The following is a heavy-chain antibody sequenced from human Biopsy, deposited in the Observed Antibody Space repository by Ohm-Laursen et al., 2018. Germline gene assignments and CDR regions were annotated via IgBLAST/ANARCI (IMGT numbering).Heavy chain of an antibody. Sequence: SLRLSCAASGFSFSSYGMHWVRQAPGKGLEWVAVISDDGRNKYYIDSVMGRFTISRDNAKNTVLLQMNSLRAEDTAVYYCTRAEAGSGYLLYFDYWGQGTLVTVSS. CDR3: TRAEAGSGYLLYFDY. D-gene: IGHD3-10*01. V-gene: IGHV3-33*05. CDR1: GFSFSSYG. CDR2: ISDDGRNK. J-gene: IGHJ4*02.